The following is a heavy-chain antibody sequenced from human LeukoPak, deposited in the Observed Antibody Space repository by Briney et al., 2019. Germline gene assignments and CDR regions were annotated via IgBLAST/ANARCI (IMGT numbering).Heavy chain of an antibody. J-gene: IGHJ4*02. D-gene: IGHD5-18*01. Sequence: GASVKVFCKASGYTFTSYDINWVRQATGQGLEWMGWMSPNSGNTSYAQKFQGRVTMTRNTSIITAYMELSSLRSEDTAVYYCARDRYSYDYWGQGTLVTVSS. V-gene: IGHV1-8*01. CDR1: GYTFTSYD. CDR2: MSPNSGNT. CDR3: ARDRYSYDY.